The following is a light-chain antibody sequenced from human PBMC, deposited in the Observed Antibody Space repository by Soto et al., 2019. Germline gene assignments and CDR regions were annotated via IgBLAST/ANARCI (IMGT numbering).Light chain of an antibody. Sequence: DIVMTQSPLSLPVTPGEPASISCRPSQSLLHSNGYNYLDWYLQKPGQSPQLLIYLGSNRASGVPDRFSGSGSGTDFTLKSSRVEAEDVGVYYCMQPLQSWTFGQGTKVDIK. J-gene: IGKJ1*01. CDR3: MQPLQSWT. CDR2: LGS. CDR1: QSLLHSNGYNY. V-gene: IGKV2-28*01.